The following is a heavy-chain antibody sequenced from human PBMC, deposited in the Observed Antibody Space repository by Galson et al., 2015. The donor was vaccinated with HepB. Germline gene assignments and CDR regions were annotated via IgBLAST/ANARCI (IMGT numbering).Heavy chain of an antibody. CDR1: GFTFSSYA. J-gene: IGHJ4*02. Sequence: SLRLSCAASGFTFSSYAMSWVRQAPGKWLEWVSAISGSGGSTYYADSVKGRFTISRDNSKNTLYLQMNSLRAEDTAVYYCAKGGSIAAAGTSDYWGQGTLVTVSS. CDR2: ISGSGGST. CDR3: AKGGSIAAAGTSDY. D-gene: IGHD6-13*01. V-gene: IGHV3-23*01.